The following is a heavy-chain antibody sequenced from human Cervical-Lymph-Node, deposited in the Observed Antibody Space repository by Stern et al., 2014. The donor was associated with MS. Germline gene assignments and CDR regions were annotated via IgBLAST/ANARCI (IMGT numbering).Heavy chain of an antibody. CDR2: ISYDGKHK. CDR1: GFTFSSYG. J-gene: IGHJ4*02. D-gene: IGHD2-8*01. V-gene: IGHV3-30*03. CDR3: ARDYEDTSMLFDH. Sequence: VQLEESGGAVVQPGRSLRLSCAASGFTFSSYGMHCVRQAPGQGLEWVTVISYDGKHKYYAASVKGRFTISRDNSKNTLHLQMNSVTPDDTAIYYCARDYEDTSMLFDHWGQGTLVTVSS.